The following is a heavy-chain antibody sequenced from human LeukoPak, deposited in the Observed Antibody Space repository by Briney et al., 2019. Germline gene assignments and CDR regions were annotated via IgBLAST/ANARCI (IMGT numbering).Heavy chain of an antibody. D-gene: IGHD4-17*01. CDR1: GGSFSGYY. CDR3: ARAGTNLGDYDY. J-gene: IGHJ4*02. V-gene: IGHV4-34*01. CDR2: IYHSGST. Sequence: SETLSLTCAVYGGSFSGYYWSWIRQPPGKGLEWIGEIYHSGSTNYNPSLKSRVTISVDKSKNQFSLKLSSVTAADTAVYYCARAGTNLGDYDYWGQGTLVTVSS.